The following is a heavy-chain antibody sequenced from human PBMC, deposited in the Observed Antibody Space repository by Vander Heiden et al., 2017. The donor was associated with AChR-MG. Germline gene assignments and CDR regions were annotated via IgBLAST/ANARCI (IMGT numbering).Heavy chain of an antibody. CDR2: ISGSGGST. V-gene: IGHV3-23*01. D-gene: IGHD3-22*01. Sequence: EVQLLESGGGLVQPGGSLRLSCAASGFTFSSYAMSWVLQAPGKGLEWVSAISGSGGSTYYADSVKGRFTISRDNSKNTLYLQMNSLRAEDTAVYYCAKRVTMIVVVNGYFDYWGQGTLVTVSS. CDR3: AKRVTMIVVVNGYFDY. CDR1: GFTFSSYA. J-gene: IGHJ4*02.